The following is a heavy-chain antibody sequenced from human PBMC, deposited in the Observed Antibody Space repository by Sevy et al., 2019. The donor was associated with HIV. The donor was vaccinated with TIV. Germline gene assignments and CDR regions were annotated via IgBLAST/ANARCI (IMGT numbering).Heavy chain of an antibody. CDR1: GFTFSDYY. Sequence: GESLKISCAASGFTFSDYYMSWIRQAPGKGLEWVSYISSSGSTIYYADSVKGRFTISRDNAKNSLYLQMNSLRAEDTAVYYCAREMKTVAGTSDAFDIWGQGTMVTVSS. CDR2: ISSSGSTI. J-gene: IGHJ3*02. V-gene: IGHV3-11*01. D-gene: IGHD6-19*01. CDR3: AREMKTVAGTSDAFDI.